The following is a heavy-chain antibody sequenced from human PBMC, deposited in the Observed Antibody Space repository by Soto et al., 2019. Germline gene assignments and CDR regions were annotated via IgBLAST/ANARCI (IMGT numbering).Heavy chain of an antibody. D-gene: IGHD6-19*01. CDR3: ARDRSGNYFEY. V-gene: IGHV4-59*01. CDR2: ISYSGNT. Sequence: QVQLQESGPGLVKPSETLSLTCTVSGGSINSYYWSWIRQPTGKGLEWIGYISYSGNTNYNPSLKSRVAISVHTSKNEFSLKLSTVTAADTAVYYCARDRSGNYFEYWGQGTLVTVSS. CDR1: GGSINSYY. J-gene: IGHJ4*02.